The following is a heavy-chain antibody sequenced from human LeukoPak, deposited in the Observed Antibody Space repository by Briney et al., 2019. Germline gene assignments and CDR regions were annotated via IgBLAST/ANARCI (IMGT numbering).Heavy chain of an antibody. CDR1: GFTFSSYT. V-gene: IGHV3-21*04. J-gene: IGHJ5*02. D-gene: IGHD3-22*01. CDR2: ITSSGSYI. Sequence: GGSLRLSCAASGFTFSSYTMNWVRQAPGKGLEWVSSITSSGSYIYYADSVMGRFTISRDNTNNSLYLQMNSLRAEDTAVYYCARDPLPYYYDSSGYYGSHNWFDPWGQGTLVTVSS. CDR3: ARDPLPYYYDSSGYYGSHNWFDP.